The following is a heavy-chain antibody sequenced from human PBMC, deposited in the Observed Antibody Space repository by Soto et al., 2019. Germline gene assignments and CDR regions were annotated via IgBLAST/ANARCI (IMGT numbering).Heavy chain of an antibody. V-gene: IGHV1-69*01. CDR3: ARGRSSPNFDP. CDR1: GGTFTNYV. J-gene: IGHJ5*02. CDR2: LIPIFGAA. D-gene: IGHD6-6*01. Sequence: QVQLVQSGAEVRKPGSSVKVSCKVSGGTFTNYVISWLRQAPGQGLEWMGGLIPIFGAANLAQKFQGRVTLTADESTSTVNMELSSLTSEDTAVSYCARGRSSPNFDPWGQGTLVTVSS.